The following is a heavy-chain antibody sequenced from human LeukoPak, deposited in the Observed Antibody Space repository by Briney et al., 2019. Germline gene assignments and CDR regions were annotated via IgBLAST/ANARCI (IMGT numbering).Heavy chain of an antibody. V-gene: IGHV3-11*01. Sequence: GGSLRLSCAASGFTFSSNVMSWIRQAPGKGLEWVSYITNSGTTIYYADSVKGRFTISRDNAKNSLYLQMNSLRAEDTAVYYCARDGHYDILTGYFQDWGQGTLVTVSS. J-gene: IGHJ1*01. CDR3: ARDGHYDILTGYFQD. CDR2: ITNSGTTI. D-gene: IGHD3-9*01. CDR1: GFTFSSNV.